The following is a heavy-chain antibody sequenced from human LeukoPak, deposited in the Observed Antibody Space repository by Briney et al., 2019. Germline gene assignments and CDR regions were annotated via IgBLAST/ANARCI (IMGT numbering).Heavy chain of an antibody. CDR1: GGSFSGYY. CDR2: INHSGST. CDR3: ARLEYGSGILFDY. V-gene: IGHV4-34*01. Sequence: PSETLSLTCAVYGGSFSGYYWSWIRQPPGKGLEWIGEINHSGSTNYNPSLKSRVTISVDTSKNQFSLKLSSVTAADTAVYYCARLEYGSGILFDYWGQGTLVTVSS. D-gene: IGHD3-10*01. J-gene: IGHJ4*02.